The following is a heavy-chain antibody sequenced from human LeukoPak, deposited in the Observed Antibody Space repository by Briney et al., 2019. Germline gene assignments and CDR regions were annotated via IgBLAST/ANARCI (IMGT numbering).Heavy chain of an antibody. CDR2: IYTSGST. D-gene: IGHD6-19*01. V-gene: IGHV4-61*02. J-gene: IGHJ5*02. CDR3: ARDALAVAGTFGWFDP. CDR1: GGSISSGSYY. Sequence: PSETLSLTCTVSGGSISSGSYYWSWIRQPAGKGLEWIGRIYTSGSTNYNPSLKSRVTISADTSKNQFSLKLSSVTAADTAVYYCARDALAVAGTFGWFDPWGQGTLVTVSS.